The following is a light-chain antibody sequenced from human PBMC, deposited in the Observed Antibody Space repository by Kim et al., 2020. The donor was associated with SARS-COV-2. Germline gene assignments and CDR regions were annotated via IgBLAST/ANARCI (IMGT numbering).Light chain of an antibody. Sequence: NFMLTQPHSVSESPGKTVSISCTRSSGSIASNYVQWYQQRPGSVPTTVIYEDDHRPSGGPDRFSGSIDSSSNSATLTISGLQTEDEADYYCQSFDTSNVVFGGGTKLTVL. J-gene: IGLJ2*01. V-gene: IGLV6-57*04. CDR2: EDD. CDR1: SGSIASNY. CDR3: QSFDTSNVV.